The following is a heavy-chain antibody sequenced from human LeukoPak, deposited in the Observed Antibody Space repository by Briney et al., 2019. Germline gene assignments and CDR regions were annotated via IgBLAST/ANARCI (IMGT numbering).Heavy chain of an antibody. Sequence: GGSLRLSCAASGFTFSTYSMNWVRQAPGKGLEWVSSISSSSSYIYYADSVKGRFTISRDNAKNSLYLQMNSLRVEDTAVYYCARNYYDSSGYCDYWGQGTLVTVSS. D-gene: IGHD3-22*01. CDR1: GFTFSTYS. CDR2: ISSSSSYI. J-gene: IGHJ4*02. V-gene: IGHV3-21*01. CDR3: ARNYYDSSGYCDY.